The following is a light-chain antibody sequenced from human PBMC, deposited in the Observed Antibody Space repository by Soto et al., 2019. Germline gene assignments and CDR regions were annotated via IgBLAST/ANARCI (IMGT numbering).Light chain of an antibody. CDR3: QQYGSSRT. Sequence: VMTQAPATLSVSPGERATLSCRASQTINNNVAWYQLKDGQVPSLLIFGASTRATGIPDRFSVIGAGADFNLPVSRLEPADSGVDDCQQYGSSRTFGQGTKVDI. J-gene: IGKJ1*01. V-gene: IGKV3-20*01. CDR2: GAS. CDR1: QTINNN.